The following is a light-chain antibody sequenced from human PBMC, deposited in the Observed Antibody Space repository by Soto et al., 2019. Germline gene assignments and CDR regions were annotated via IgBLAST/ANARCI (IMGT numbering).Light chain of an antibody. CDR3: QQYGSSRGQ. CDR1: QSVSSSY. V-gene: IGKV3-20*01. CDR2: GAS. Sequence: EIVLTQSPGTLSLSPGERATLSCRASQSVSSSYLAWYQQKPGQAPRLLIYGASSRATGIPDRFSGSGSGTDFTLTISRLEPEDFAVYYCQQYGSSRGQFGQGTKVDNK. J-gene: IGKJ1*01.